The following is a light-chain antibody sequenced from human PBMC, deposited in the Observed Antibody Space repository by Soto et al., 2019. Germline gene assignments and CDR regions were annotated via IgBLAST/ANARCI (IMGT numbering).Light chain of an antibody. V-gene: IGKV3-20*01. Sequence: EIVLTQSPGTLSLSPGERATLSCRASQSVSSHDLAWYQQKPGQAPRLLIYGASSRATGIPDRFSGSGSGTDFTLTISRLEPEDFAVYYCQQYGSSPWTFGQGTKVEIK. J-gene: IGKJ1*01. CDR2: GAS. CDR3: QQYGSSPWT. CDR1: QSVSSHD.